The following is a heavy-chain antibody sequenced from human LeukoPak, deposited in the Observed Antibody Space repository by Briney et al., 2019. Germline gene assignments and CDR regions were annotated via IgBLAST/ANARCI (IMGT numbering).Heavy chain of an antibody. D-gene: IGHD4-17*01. V-gene: IGHV1-69*04. CDR2: IIPILDIT. J-gene: IGHJ4*02. Sequence: ASVKVSCKASGGTFSSYAISWVRQAPGQGLEWMGRIIPILDITNYAQKFQGRVTITADKSTSTAYMEPSSLRSEDTAVHYCARHYGGNSGLFDYWGQGTLVTVSS. CDR1: GGTFSSYA. CDR3: ARHYGGNSGLFDY.